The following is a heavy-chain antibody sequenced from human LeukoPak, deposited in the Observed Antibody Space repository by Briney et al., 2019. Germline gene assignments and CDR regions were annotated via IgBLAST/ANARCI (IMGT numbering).Heavy chain of an antibody. J-gene: IGHJ4*02. Sequence: GGSLRLSCVASGFNFSNFGMYWVRPAPGKGLEYVSAVSRNVVSTYYANSVKGRFTISRDNSKNTMYLQMGSLRPEDMGVYYCARPTIGVAAPDYWGQGTLVTVSS. CDR3: ARPTIGVAAPDY. D-gene: IGHD6-13*01. V-gene: IGHV3-64*01. CDR2: VSRNVVST. CDR1: GFNFSNFG.